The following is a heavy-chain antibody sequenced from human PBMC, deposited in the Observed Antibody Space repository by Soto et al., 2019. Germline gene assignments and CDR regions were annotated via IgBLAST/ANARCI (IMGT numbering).Heavy chain of an antibody. CDR2: IYPSGMP. D-gene: IGHD6-25*01. V-gene: IGHV4-30-2*01. CDR3: ARERDGSGLFDS. Sequence: SETLSLTCTVSGGSISNAAYSVSWVRQPPGKCLEWIGYIYPSGMPFYNPSLRSRVTISIDRSNDQFSLNLKSVTAADTAVYYCARERDGSGLFDSWGQGTPVTVSS. J-gene: IGHJ4*02. CDR1: GGSISNAAYS.